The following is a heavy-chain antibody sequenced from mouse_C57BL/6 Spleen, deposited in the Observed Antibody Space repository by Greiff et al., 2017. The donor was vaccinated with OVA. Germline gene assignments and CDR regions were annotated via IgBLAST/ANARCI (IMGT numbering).Heavy chain of an antibody. J-gene: IGHJ1*03. V-gene: IGHV1-9*01. CDR3: ARSGREDWYFDV. CDR1: GYTFTGYW. D-gene: IGHD1-1*01. CDR2: IFPGSGGT. Sequence: QVQLQQSGAELMKPGASVKLSCKATGYTFTGYWMEWVKQRPGHGLEGIGEIFPGSGGTNYNEKFKGKATFTADTSSNTAYMQLSSLTTEDSAIYDCARSGREDWYFDVWGTGTTVTVSS.